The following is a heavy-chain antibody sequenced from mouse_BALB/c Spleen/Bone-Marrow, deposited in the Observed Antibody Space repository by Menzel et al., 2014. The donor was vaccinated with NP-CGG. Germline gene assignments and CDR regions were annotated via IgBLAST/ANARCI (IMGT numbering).Heavy chain of an antibody. V-gene: IGHV3-2*02. CDR3: ARKALYYAMDY. J-gene: IGHJ4*01. CDR2: ISYSGST. CDR1: GYSITSDYA. Sequence: QLQQSGPGLVKPSQSLSHTCTVTGYSITSDYAWNWIRQFPGNKLEWMGYISYSGSTSYNPSLKSRISITRDTSKNQFFLQSNSVTTEDTATYYCARKALYYAMDYWGQGTSVTVSS.